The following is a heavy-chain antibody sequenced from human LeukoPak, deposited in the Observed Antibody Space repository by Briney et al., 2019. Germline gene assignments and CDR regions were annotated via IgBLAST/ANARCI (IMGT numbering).Heavy chain of an antibody. V-gene: IGHV4-34*01. CDR1: GGSFSGYY. CDR2: INHGGST. D-gene: IGHD4-11*01. CDR3: ARGAVSNTHYFDY. Sequence: SETLSLTCAVYGGSFSGYYWSWIRQPPGKGLEWIGEINHGGSTNYNPSLKSRVTTSVDTSKNQFSLKLNSVTAADTAVYYCARGAVSNTHYFDYWGQGTLVTVSS. J-gene: IGHJ4*02.